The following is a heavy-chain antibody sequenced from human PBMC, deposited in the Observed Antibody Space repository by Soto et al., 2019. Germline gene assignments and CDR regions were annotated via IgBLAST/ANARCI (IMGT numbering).Heavy chain of an antibody. Sequence: QVQLQESGPGLVKPSETLSLTCTVSGGSISSYYWSWIRQPAGKGLEWIGRIYTSGSTNYNPSLTSRVTMSVDTSKNQFSLKLSSVTAADTAVYYWAGTVYCGGDCYTYWGQGTLVTVSS. CDR3: AGTVYCGGDCYTY. CDR2: IYTSGST. V-gene: IGHV4-4*07. D-gene: IGHD2-21*02. CDR1: GGSISSYY. J-gene: IGHJ4*02.